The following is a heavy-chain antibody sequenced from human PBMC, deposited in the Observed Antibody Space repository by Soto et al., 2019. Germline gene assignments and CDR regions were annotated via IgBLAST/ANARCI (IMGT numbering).Heavy chain of an antibody. CDR1: GGSISSGGYY. D-gene: IGHD3-10*01. V-gene: IGHV4-31*03. CDR3: ARRKGFGESTWFDP. CDR2: IYYSGST. J-gene: IGHJ5*02. Sequence: SETLSLTCTVSGGSISSGGYYWSWIRQHPGKGLEWFGYIYYSGSTYYNPSLKSRVTISVDTSKHQFSLKLSSVTAADTAVYYCARRKGFGESTWFDPWGQGTLVTVSS.